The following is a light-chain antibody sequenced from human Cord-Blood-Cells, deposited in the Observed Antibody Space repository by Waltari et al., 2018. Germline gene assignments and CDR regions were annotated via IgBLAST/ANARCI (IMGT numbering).Light chain of an antibody. CDR1: QSLSSW. V-gene: IGKV1-5*03. CDR3: QQYNSYSTWT. CDR2: KAS. J-gene: IGKJ1*01. Sequence: DIQMTQSPSTLSASVGDRVPFTCRASQSLSSWLAWYQQKPGKAPKLLIYKASSLESGVPSRFSGSGSGTEFTLTISSLQPDDFATYYCQQYNSYSTWTFGQGTKVEIK.